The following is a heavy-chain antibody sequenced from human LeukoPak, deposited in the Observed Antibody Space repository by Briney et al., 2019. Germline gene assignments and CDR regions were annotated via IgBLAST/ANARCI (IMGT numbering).Heavy chain of an antibody. J-gene: IGHJ4*02. CDR1: GGSISSYY. D-gene: IGHD3-22*01. CDR2: IYYSGST. V-gene: IGHV4-59*01. CDR3: ARDDSSDYYSSVFFY. Sequence: SETLSLTCTVSGGSISSYYWSWIRQPPGKGLEWIGYIYYSGSTNYNPSLKSRVTISVDTSKNQFSLKLSSVTAADTAVYYCARDDSSDYYSSVFFYWGQGTLVTISS.